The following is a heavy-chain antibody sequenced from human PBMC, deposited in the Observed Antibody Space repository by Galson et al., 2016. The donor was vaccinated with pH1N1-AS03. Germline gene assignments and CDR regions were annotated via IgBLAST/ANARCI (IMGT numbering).Heavy chain of an antibody. CDR1: GGTFSSYA. CDR3: ARDYGSGWSETHYYGMDV. Sequence: SVKVSCKASGGTFSSYAISWVRQAPGQGLEWMGGIIPIFGTANYAQKFQGRVTITADESTSTAYMELSSLRSEDTAVYYCARDYGSGWSETHYYGMDVWGQGTTVTVSS. V-gene: IGHV1-69*13. D-gene: IGHD6-19*01. J-gene: IGHJ6*02. CDR2: IIPIFGTA.